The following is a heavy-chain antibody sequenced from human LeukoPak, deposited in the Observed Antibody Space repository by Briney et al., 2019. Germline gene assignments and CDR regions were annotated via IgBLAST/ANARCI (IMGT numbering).Heavy chain of an antibody. Sequence: SVKVSCKASGGTFSSYAISWVRQAPGQGLEWMGRIIPILGIANYAQKFQGRVTITADKSTSTAYMELSSLRSEDTAVYYCASAYYDILNGYYGYGMDVWGQGTTVTVSS. V-gene: IGHV1-69*04. CDR1: GGTFSSYA. CDR3: ASAYYDILNGYYGYGMDV. J-gene: IGHJ6*02. CDR2: IIPILGIA. D-gene: IGHD3-9*01.